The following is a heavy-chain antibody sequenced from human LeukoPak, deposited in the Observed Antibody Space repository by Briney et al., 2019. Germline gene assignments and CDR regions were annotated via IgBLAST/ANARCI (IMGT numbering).Heavy chain of an antibody. CDR3: AKFSLTDPSGAFDI. Sequence: GRSLRLSCAAPEFTFSNYAMHWVRQAPGKGLEWVSAISGSGGSTYYADSVKGRFTISRDNSKNTLYLQMNSLRAEDTAVYYCAKFSLTDPSGAFDIWGQGTMVTVSS. CDR1: EFTFSNYA. J-gene: IGHJ3*02. V-gene: IGHV3-23*01. D-gene: IGHD4/OR15-4a*01. CDR2: ISGSGGST.